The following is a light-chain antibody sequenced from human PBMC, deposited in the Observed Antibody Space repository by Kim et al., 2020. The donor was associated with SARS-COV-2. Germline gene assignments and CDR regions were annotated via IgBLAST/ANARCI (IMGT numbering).Light chain of an antibody. J-gene: IGKJ1*01. CDR2: AAS. CDR1: QIISSY. CDR3: QQSNSFPRT. V-gene: IGKV1-39*01. Sequence: DIQMTQSPSSLSASVGDRVTITCRASQIISSYLNWYQQKPGKAPKLLIYAASSLQSGVPSRFSGSGSGTDFTLTISSLQPEDFATYFCQQSNSFPRTFGQGTKVDIK.